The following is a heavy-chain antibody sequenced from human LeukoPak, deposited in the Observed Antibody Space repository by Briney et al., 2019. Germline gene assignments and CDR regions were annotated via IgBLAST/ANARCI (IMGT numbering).Heavy chain of an antibody. V-gene: IGHV3-33*01. CDR3: AREDIVVVPAAIVGAFDI. CDR1: GFTFSSYG. J-gene: IGHJ3*02. D-gene: IGHD2-2*02. Sequence: GGSLRLSCAASGFTFSSYGMHWVRQAPGKGLEWVAVIWYDGSNKYYADSVKGRFTISRDNSKNTLYLQMNSLGAEDTAVYYCAREDIVVVPAAIVGAFDIWGQGTMVTVSS. CDR2: IWYDGSNK.